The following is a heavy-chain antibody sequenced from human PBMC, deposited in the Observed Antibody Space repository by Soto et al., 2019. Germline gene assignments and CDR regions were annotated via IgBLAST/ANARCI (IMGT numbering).Heavy chain of an antibody. CDR1: GFSLSTSGVG. D-gene: IGHD5-12*01. J-gene: IGHJ4*02. V-gene: IGHV2-5*02. Sequence: SGPTLVNPTQTLTLTCTFSGFSLSTSGVGVGWIRQPPGKALEWLAVIYWDDDKRYSPSLKSRLTITKDTSKNQVVLTMTNMDLVDTATYYCAHRWSGYDYFDYWGQGTLVTVAS. CDR3: AHRWSGYDYFDY. CDR2: IYWDDDK.